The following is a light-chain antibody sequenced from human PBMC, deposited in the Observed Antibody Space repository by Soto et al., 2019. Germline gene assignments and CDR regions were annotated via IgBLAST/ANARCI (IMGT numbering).Light chain of an antibody. CDR2: DAS. CDR3: QQYKTFFLT. CDR1: QSISSW. Sequence: DIQMTQSPSTLSASVGDRVTITCRASQSISSWLAWYQQKPGKAPKLLIYDASSLESGVPSRFSGSGSGTEFTLTISSLQPDDFASYHCQQYKTFFLTFGGGTKVEIK. J-gene: IGKJ4*01. V-gene: IGKV1-5*01.